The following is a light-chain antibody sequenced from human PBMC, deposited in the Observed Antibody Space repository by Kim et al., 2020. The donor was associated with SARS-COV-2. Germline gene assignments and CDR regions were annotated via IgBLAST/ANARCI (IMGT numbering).Light chain of an antibody. CDR2: DAS. Sequence: SACVGHRVTLTCRASQSISSWLAWYQQTSGTASKALIYDASVLESGVPSRFSARGAGTEFTLTSSTLQPNDSATYYCQQYDSREFTFGQGTKLEI. J-gene: IGKJ2*01. CDR3: QQYDSREFT. V-gene: IGKV1-5*01. CDR1: QSISSW.